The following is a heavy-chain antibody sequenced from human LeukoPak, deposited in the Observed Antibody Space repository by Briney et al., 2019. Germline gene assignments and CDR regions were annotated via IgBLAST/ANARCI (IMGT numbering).Heavy chain of an antibody. CDR1: GGSISSSSHS. CDR2: MFYSGNT. J-gene: IGHJ4*02. D-gene: IGHD6-19*01. V-gene: IGHV4-39*01. CDR3: ARHQYRSGSTYHFDS. Sequence: SETLSLTRTVSGGSISSSSHSWGWIRQPPGKGLEWIGTMFYSGNTYYNSSLKSRVTMSVDTSKNLFSLKVTSMTAADTAVYYCARHQYRSGSTYHFDSWGQGTLVTVSS.